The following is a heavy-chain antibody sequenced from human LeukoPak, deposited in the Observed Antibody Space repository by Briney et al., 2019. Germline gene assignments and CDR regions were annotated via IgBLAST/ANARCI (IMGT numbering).Heavy chain of an antibody. J-gene: IGHJ4*02. D-gene: IGHD5-12*01. V-gene: IGHV4-30-2*02. Sequence: SETLSLTCAVSGGSISSGGYSWSWIRQPPGKGLEWIGYIYHSGSTYYNPSLKSRVTISVDTSKNQFSLNLSSVTAADTAVYYCARTLWVAPAANVWYSGYQAYYFDNWGQGTLVTVSS. CDR3: ARTLWVAPAANVWYSGYQAYYFDN. CDR2: IYHSGST. CDR1: GGSISSGGYS.